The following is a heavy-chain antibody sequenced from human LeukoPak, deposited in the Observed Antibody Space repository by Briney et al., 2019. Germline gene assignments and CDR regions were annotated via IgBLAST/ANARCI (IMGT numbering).Heavy chain of an antibody. J-gene: IGHJ6*03. CDR3: ARDPYSGNYGNYYYYYMDV. D-gene: IGHD1-26*01. CDR2: ITSSGAYI. Sequence: PGGSLRLSCAASGFTFSSYWMSWVRQAPGKGLEWVSSITSSGAYIFYADSVKGRFTISRDNAKDSLYLQMNSLGPEDTAVYYCARDPYSGNYGNYYYYYMDVWGKGTTVTISS. V-gene: IGHV3-21*01. CDR1: GFTFSSYW.